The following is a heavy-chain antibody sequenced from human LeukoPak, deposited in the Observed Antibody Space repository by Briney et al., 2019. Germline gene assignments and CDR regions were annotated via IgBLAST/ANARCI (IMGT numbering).Heavy chain of an antibody. D-gene: IGHD3-9*01. CDR1: GGSFSGYY. V-gene: IGHV4-34*01. J-gene: IGHJ4*02. CDR2: INHSGST. CDR3: ARGELRYFDWLRY. Sequence: SETLSLTCAVYGGSFSGYYWSWIRQPPGKGLEWIGEINHSGSTNYNPSLKSRVTISVDTSKNQFSLKLSSVTAADTAVYYCARGELRYFDWLRYWGQGTLVTVSS.